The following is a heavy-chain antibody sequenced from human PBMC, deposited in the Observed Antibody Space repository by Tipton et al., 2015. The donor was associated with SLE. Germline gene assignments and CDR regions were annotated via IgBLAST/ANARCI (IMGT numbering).Heavy chain of an antibody. J-gene: IGHJ3*01. D-gene: IGHD4/OR15-4a*01. CDR2: IRRDGAEE. CDR3: ARAPEVLASAFDV. V-gene: IGHV3-7*01. Sequence: SLRLSCAASGFTFSTYWMHWVRQVPGKGLEWVANIRRDGAEEYYVDSVKGRFTISRDNAKNSLYLQMNSLRAEDTAIYHCARAPEVLASAFDVWGHGTLVTVSS. CDR1: GFTFSTYW.